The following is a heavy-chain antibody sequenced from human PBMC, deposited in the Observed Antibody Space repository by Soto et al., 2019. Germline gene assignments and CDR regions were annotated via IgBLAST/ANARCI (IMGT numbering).Heavy chain of an antibody. J-gene: IGHJ4*02. Sequence: QVQLVQSGAEVKKPGSSVKVSCKASGGTFSSYAISWVRQAPGQGLEWMGGIIPIFGTANYAQKFQGRVTITADESTSTAYMEVSRLRSEETAVYYRAGSAGKDWRRSWAYFDYWGQGTLVTVSS. CDR2: IIPIFGTA. CDR1: GGTFSSYA. D-gene: IGHD6-13*01. V-gene: IGHV1-69*01. CDR3: AGSAGKDWRRSWAYFDY.